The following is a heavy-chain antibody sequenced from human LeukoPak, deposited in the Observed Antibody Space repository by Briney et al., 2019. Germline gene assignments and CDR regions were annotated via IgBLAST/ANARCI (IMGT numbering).Heavy chain of an antibody. CDR3: AKKPNSLYYFDY. J-gene: IGHJ4*02. Sequence: ASETLSLTCVVSGFSISSSNWWGWIRQPPGRGLEWIGYVYYSGAIYYNPSLESRVTMSVDTSKNRVSLELSSVTAVDTAVYYCAKKPNSLYYFDYWGQGTLVTVSS. D-gene: IGHD4-23*01. CDR2: VYYSGAI. CDR1: GFSISSSNW. V-gene: IGHV4-28*05.